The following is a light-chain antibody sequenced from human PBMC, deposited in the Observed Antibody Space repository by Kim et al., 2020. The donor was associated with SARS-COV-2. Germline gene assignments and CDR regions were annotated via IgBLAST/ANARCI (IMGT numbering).Light chain of an antibody. V-gene: IGKV2-28*01. J-gene: IGKJ1*01. CDR1: QSLLHTNGFNY. CDR3: MQGLQTLRT. Sequence: DIVMTQSPLSLPVTPGEPASISCRSSQSLLHTNGFNYVDWYLQRPGQSPQLLIYLGSNRASGVPDRFSGSGSGTDFTLKISRVEAEDVGVYFCMQGLQTLRTFGQGTKVDIK. CDR2: LGS.